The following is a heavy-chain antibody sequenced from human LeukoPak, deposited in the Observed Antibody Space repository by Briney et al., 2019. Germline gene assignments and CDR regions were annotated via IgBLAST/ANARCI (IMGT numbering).Heavy chain of an antibody. J-gene: IGHJ3*01. CDR2: INADGSTA. CDR1: GFTFGNAW. V-gene: IGHV3-74*01. D-gene: IGHD3-16*02. CDR3: LVIVAPPDSDGFDV. Sequence: PGGSLRLSCAAPGFTFGNAWVHWVRPTPGKGLVWVSLINADGSTATYADSVKGRFTISRDNARNTLSLQMNSLTIETTAVYYCLVIVAPPDSDGFDVWGQGTMITVSS.